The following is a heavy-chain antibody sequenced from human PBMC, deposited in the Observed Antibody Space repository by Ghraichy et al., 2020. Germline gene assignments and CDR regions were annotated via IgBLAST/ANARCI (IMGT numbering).Heavy chain of an antibody. J-gene: IGHJ3*02. CDR1: GGSFSGYY. Sequence: SETLSLTCAVYGGSFSGYYWSWIRQPPGKGLEWIGEINHSGSTNYNPSLKSRVTISVDTSKNQFSLRLSSVTAADTAVYYCARGQDIVVIPAAMIRGGDAIDIWGQETMVTVSS. CDR3: ARGQDIVVIPAAMIRGGDAIDI. V-gene: IGHV4-34*01. D-gene: IGHD2-2*01. CDR2: INHSGST.